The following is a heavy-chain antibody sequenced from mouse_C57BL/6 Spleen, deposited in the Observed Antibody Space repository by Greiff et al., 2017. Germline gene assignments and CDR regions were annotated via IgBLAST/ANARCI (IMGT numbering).Heavy chain of an antibody. Sequence: QVQLQQPGTELVKPGASVKLSCKASGYTFTSYWMHWVKQRPGQGLEWIGNINPSNGGTNYNEKFKSKATLTVDKSSSTAYMQLSSLTSEDSSVYYCASSDLLWHPFAYWGQGTLVTVSA. J-gene: IGHJ3*01. CDR3: ASSDLLWHPFAY. D-gene: IGHD2-1*01. V-gene: IGHV1-53*01. CDR1: GYTFTSYW. CDR2: INPSNGGT.